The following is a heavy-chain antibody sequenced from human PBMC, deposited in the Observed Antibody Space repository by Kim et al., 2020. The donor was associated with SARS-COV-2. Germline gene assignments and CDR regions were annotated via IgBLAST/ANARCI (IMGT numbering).Heavy chain of an antibody. V-gene: IGHV5-10-1*01. Sequence: GESLKISCKGSGYSFTSYWISWVRQMPGKGLEWMGRIDPSDSYTNYSPSFQGHVTISADKSISTAYLQWSSLKASDTAMYYCARHGAFSSYYDILTGYYSYWGQGTLVTVSS. J-gene: IGHJ4*02. D-gene: IGHD3-9*01. CDR2: IDPSDSYT. CDR3: ARHGAFSSYYDILTGYYSY. CDR1: GYSFTSYW.